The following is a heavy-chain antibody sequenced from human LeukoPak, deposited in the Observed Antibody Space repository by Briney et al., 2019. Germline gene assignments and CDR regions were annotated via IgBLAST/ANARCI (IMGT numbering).Heavy chain of an antibody. CDR3: AKDKGYCSSTSCSPADY. V-gene: IGHV3-23*01. D-gene: IGHD2-2*01. J-gene: IGHJ4*02. CDR2: ISGSGGST. Sequence: RGSLRLSCAASGFTFSSYAMSWVRQAPGKGLEWVSAISGSGGSTYYADSVKGRFTISRDNSKNTLYLQMNSLRAEDTAVYYCAKDKGYCSSTSCSPADYWGQGTLVTVSS. CDR1: GFTFSSYA.